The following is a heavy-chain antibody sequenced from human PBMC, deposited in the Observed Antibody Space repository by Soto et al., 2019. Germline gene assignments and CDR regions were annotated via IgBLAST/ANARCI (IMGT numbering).Heavy chain of an antibody. Sequence: PGESLKISCKGSGYSFTNYWIGWVRQMSGKGLVLMGITFPGNSETRYSPSFQGHVTISADKSISTAYLQWSSLKASDTALYYCARSRYYDTTGYYPFYYYYYGMDVWGQGTTVTVSS. D-gene: IGHD3-22*01. V-gene: IGHV5-51*01. CDR3: ARSRYYDTTGYYPFYYYYYGMDV. CDR2: TFPGNSET. CDR1: GYSFTNYW. J-gene: IGHJ6*02.